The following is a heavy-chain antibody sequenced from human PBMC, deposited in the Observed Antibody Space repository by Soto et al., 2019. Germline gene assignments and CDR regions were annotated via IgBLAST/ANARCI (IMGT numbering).Heavy chain of an antibody. CDR3: ARARGYSYGYGMDV. D-gene: IGHD5-18*01. J-gene: IGHJ6*02. Sequence: PGGSLRLSCAASGFTFSSYEMNWVRQAPGKGLEWVSYISSSGSTIYYADSVKGRFTISRDNAKNSLYLQMNSLRAEDTAVYYCARARGYSYGYGMDVWGQGTTVTVS. V-gene: IGHV3-48*03. CDR2: ISSSGSTI. CDR1: GFTFSSYE.